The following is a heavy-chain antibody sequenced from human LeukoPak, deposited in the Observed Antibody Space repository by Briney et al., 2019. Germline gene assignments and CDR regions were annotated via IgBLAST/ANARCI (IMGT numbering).Heavy chain of an antibody. CDR1: GFSFSTYA. Sequence: GGSLRLSCAVSGFSFSTYAMSWVRQAPGPGMEWLSTVGGGGRDTFYADSVKGRFTVSRDNSKNTLYLQMSSLRAEDTAVYFCAKNRGANYYNYYMDVWGKGTTVTVSS. CDR3: AKNRGANYYNYYMDV. J-gene: IGHJ6*03. D-gene: IGHD4/OR15-4a*01. V-gene: IGHV3-23*01. CDR2: VGGGGRDT.